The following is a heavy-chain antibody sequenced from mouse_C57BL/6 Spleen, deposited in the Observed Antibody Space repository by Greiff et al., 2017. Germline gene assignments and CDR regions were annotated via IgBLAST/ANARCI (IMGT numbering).Heavy chain of an antibody. CDR1: GYTFTSYT. CDR3: ARGRDYYGSSLFDY. J-gene: IGHJ2*01. D-gene: IGHD1-1*01. CDR2: INPSSGYT. V-gene: IGHV1-4*01. Sequence: VKLVESGAELARPGASVKMSCKASGYTFTSYTMHWVKQRPGQGLEWIGYINPSSGYTKYNQKFKDKATLTADKSSSTAYMQLSSLTSEDSAVYYCARGRDYYGSSLFDYWGQGTTLTVSS.